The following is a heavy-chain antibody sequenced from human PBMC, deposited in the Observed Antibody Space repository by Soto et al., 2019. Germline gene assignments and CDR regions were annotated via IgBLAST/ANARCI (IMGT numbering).Heavy chain of an antibody. D-gene: IGHD5-12*01. Sequence: EVQLVESGGGLVKPGGSLRLSCAASGFTFSSYSMNWVRQAPGKGLEWVSSISSSSSYIYYADSVKGRFTISIDNAKNSLYLQMNSLRAEDTAVYYCARDGGAATITQYGMDVWGQGTTVTVSS. CDR2: ISSSSSYI. CDR1: GFTFSSYS. CDR3: ARDGGAATITQYGMDV. J-gene: IGHJ6*02. V-gene: IGHV3-21*01.